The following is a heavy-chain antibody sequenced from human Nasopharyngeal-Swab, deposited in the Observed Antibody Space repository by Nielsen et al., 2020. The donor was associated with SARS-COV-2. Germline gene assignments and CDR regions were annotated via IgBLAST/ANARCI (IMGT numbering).Heavy chain of an antibody. CDR2: IIPIFGTA. V-gene: IGHV1-69*13. J-gene: IGHJ6*03. Sequence: SVKVSCKASGGTFSSYAISWVRQAPGQGLEWMGGIIPIFGTANYAQKFQGRVTITADESTSTAYMELSSLRSEDTAVYYCARDSGIVVRLSYYYYMDAWGKGTTVTVSS. D-gene: IGHD6-6*01. CDR1: GGTFSSYA. CDR3: ARDSGIVVRLSYYYYMDA.